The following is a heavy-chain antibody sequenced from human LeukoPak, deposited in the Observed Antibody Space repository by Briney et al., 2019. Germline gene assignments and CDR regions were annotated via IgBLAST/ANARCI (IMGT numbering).Heavy chain of an antibody. CDR1: GGSISSSSYY. CDR3: ARSYSGSYSLGY. J-gene: IGHJ4*02. CDR2: IYSSGST. V-gene: IGHV4-39*07. D-gene: IGHD1-26*01. Sequence: SGTLSLTCTVSGGSISSSSYYWGWIRQPPGKGLEWIGIIYSSGSTYYNPSLKSRVTISVDTSQNQFSLKLSSVTAADTAVYYCARSYSGSYSLGYWGQGTLVTVSA.